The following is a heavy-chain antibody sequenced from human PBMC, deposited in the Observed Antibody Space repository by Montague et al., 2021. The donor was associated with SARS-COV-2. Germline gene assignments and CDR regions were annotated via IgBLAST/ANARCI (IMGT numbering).Heavy chain of an antibody. CDR1: GFSLGTSGVG. CDR3: AHSVLHHYDILTGYFKVGAFHM. Sequence: PALVKPTQTLTLTCTFSGFSLGTSGVGVGWIRQTPGKALEWLAVIYWDDDRRYRPSLKSRLTITMETSKNQVVLRMTYMDPVDTATYYCAHSVLHHYDILTGYFKVGAFHMWGPGTIVTVSS. V-gene: IGHV2-5*02. CDR2: IYWDDDR. D-gene: IGHD3-9*01. J-gene: IGHJ3*02.